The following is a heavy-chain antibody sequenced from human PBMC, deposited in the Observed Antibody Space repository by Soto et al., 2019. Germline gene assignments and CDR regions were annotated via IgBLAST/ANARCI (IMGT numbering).Heavy chain of an antibody. D-gene: IGHD6-6*01. Sequence: HPGGSLRLSCAASGFTFSSYGMHWVRQAPGKGLEWVAVISYDGSNKYYADSVKGRFTISRDNSKNTLYLQMSSLRYEDTAVYYSARGLYSSSSRAYYYYYGMDVWGQGTTVTVSS. V-gene: IGHV3-30*03. CDR1: GFTFSSYG. CDR2: ISYDGSNK. J-gene: IGHJ6*02. CDR3: ARGLYSSSSRAYYYYYGMDV.